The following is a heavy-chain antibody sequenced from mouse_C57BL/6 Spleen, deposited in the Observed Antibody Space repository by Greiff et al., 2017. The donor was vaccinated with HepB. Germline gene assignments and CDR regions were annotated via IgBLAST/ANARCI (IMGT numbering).Heavy chain of an antibody. V-gene: IGHV1-20*01. CDR2: INPYNGDT. CDR3: ARGGTTVVALYYAMDY. J-gene: IGHJ4*01. Sequence: EVMLVESGPELVKPGDSVKISCKASGYSFTGYFMNWVMQSHGKSLEWIGRINPYNGDTFYNQKFKGKATLTVDKSSSTAHMELRSLTSEDSAVYYCARGGTTVVALYYAMDYWGQGTSVTVSS. CDR1: GYSFTGYF. D-gene: IGHD1-1*01.